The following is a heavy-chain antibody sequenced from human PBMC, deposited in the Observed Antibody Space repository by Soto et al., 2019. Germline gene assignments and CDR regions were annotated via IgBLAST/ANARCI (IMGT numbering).Heavy chain of an antibody. J-gene: IGHJ4*02. CDR1: GGSFSGYY. V-gene: IGHV4-34*01. CDR2: INHSGST. Sequence: SETLSLTCAVYGGSFSGYYWTWIRQPPGTGLEWIGEINHSGSTNYNPSLKSRVTISLDTSTNQFFLKLTSVTAADTAVYYCAKGGTSSLPFDYWGQGILVTVSS. D-gene: IGHD2-2*01. CDR3: AKGGTSSLPFDY.